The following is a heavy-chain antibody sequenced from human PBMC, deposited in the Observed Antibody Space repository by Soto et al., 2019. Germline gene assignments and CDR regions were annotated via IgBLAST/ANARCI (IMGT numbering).Heavy chain of an antibody. CDR3: ASRPYYDSSGYLGP. D-gene: IGHD3-22*01. CDR2: IHYSANY. CDR1: GGSITSGDSY. V-gene: IGHV4-30-4*01. Sequence: QVQLQESGPGLVKPSQTLSLTCTVSGGSITSGDSYWTWIRPPPGKGLELIGYIHYSANYYYNPSLTSRVTISVDTSKNPFSLILTSVTAADTAVYYCASRPYYDSSGYLGPWGQGTLVTVSS. J-gene: IGHJ5*02.